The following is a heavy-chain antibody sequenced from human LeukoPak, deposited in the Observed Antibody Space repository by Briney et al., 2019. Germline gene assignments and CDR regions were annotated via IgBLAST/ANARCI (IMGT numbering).Heavy chain of an antibody. Sequence: GGSLRLSCTASGFSFSGHWMHWARQLPGKGLVWVSRISPTGSTTSYADSVKGRFTVSRDNAKNTHYLQVNNLRAEDTAVYYCARGPNSNWSGLDFWGQGTLLTVSS. V-gene: IGHV3-74*01. CDR1: GFSFSGHW. CDR2: ISPTGSTT. CDR3: ARGPNSNWSGLDF. J-gene: IGHJ4*02. D-gene: IGHD6-6*01.